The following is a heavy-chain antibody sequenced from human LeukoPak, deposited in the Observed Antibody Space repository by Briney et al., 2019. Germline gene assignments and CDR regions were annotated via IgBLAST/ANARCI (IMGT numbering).Heavy chain of an antibody. Sequence: GGSLRLSCAASGFTFSSYAMSWVRQAPGKGLEWVSAISGSGGSTYYADSVKGRFTISRDNAKNSLYLQMSSLRAEDTAVYYCVRGWDYDFWSGYYDSWGQGTLVTVSS. CDR3: VRGWDYDFWSGYYDS. CDR2: ISGSGGST. D-gene: IGHD3-3*01. V-gene: IGHV3-23*01. J-gene: IGHJ4*02. CDR1: GFTFSSYA.